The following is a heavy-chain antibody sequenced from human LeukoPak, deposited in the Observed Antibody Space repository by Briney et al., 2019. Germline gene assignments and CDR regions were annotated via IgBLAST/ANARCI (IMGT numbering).Heavy chain of an antibody. D-gene: IGHD3-22*01. CDR3: AREKEEEEYYYDSSGYYIRAAFDI. Sequence: KSSETLSLTCTVSGGSISSSSYYWGWIRQPPGKGLEWIGSIYYSGSTYYNPSLKSRVTISVDTSKNQFSLKLSSVTAADTAVYYCAREKEEEEYYYDSSGYYIRAAFDIWGQGTMVTVSS. V-gene: IGHV4-39*07. J-gene: IGHJ3*02. CDR1: GGSISSSSYY. CDR2: IYYSGST.